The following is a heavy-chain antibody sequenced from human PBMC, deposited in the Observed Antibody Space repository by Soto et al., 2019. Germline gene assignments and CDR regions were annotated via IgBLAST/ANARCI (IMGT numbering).Heavy chain of an antibody. J-gene: IGHJ6*02. CDR3: AAGYSSGWYRGGYYYGMDV. Sequence: QVQLVQSGAEVEKPGSSVKVSYKASGGTFSSYAISWVRRAPGQGLEWMGGIIPIFGTANYAQKFQGRVTITADESTSTAYMELSSLRSEDTAVYYCAAGYSSGWYRGGYYYGMDVWGQGTTVTVSS. V-gene: IGHV1-69*12. CDR1: GGTFSSYA. CDR2: IIPIFGTA. D-gene: IGHD6-19*01.